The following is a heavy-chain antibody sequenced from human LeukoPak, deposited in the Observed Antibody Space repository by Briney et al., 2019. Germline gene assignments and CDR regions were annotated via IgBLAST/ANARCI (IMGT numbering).Heavy chain of an antibody. CDR1: GYTFTSYD. CDR3: ARVYGSGSYRIIDY. Sequence: ASVKVSCKASGYTFTSYDINWVRQATGQGLEWMGWMNPNSGNTGYAQKFQGRVAMTRNTSISTACMELSSLRSEDTAVYYCARVYGSGSYRIIDYWGQGTLVTVSS. CDR2: MNPNSGNT. D-gene: IGHD3-10*01. V-gene: IGHV1-8*01. J-gene: IGHJ4*02.